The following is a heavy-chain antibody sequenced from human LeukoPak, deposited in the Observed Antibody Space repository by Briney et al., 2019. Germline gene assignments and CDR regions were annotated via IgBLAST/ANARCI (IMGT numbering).Heavy chain of an antibody. CDR2: IRQDGSEE. V-gene: IGHV3-7*01. J-gene: IGHJ2*01. CDR1: GFTVSNNY. Sequence: GGSLRLSCAASGFTVSNNYMSWVRQAPGKGLEWVADIRQDGSEEHYVPSVKGRFTISRDRTSLFLQMNSLRAEDTAIYYCAGGQGWHFDLWGRGTLITVSS. D-gene: IGHD2-15*01. CDR3: AGGQGWHFDL.